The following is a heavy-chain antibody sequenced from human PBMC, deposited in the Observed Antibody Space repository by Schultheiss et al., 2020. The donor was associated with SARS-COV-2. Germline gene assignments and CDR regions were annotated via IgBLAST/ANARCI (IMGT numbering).Heavy chain of an antibody. D-gene: IGHD2-2*01. CDR1: GYSISSGYY. CDR3: ARLHGYCSSTSCYSNPDY. Sequence: SETLSITCAVSGYSISSGYYWGWIRQPPGKGLEWIGSIYHSGSTYYNPSLKSRVTISVDTSKNQFSLKLSSVTAADTAVYYCARLHGYCSSTSCYSNPDYWGQGTLVTVSS. J-gene: IGHJ4*02. CDR2: IYHSGST. V-gene: IGHV4-38-2*01.